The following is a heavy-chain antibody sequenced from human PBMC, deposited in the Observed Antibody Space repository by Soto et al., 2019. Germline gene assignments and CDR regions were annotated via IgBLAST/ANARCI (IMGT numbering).Heavy chain of an antibody. CDR1: GGTFSSYA. V-gene: IGHV1-69*13. Sequence: SVKVSCKASGGTFSSYAISWVRQAPGQGLEWMGGIIPIFGTANYAQKFQGRVTITADESTSTAYMELSSLRSEDTAVYYCADAVADCYYGMDVWGQGTTVTVSS. D-gene: IGHD6-19*01. CDR2: IIPIFGTA. CDR3: ADAVADCYYGMDV. J-gene: IGHJ6*02.